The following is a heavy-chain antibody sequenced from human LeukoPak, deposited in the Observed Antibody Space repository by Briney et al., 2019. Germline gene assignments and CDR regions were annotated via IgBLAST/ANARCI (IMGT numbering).Heavy chain of an antibody. Sequence: PSETLSLTCTVSSDSIPSPYRSWIRQSPGKGLEWIAYISYTGSTRYNPSFKSRVTVSIDMSKNQFSLRLTSVTAADTAVYYCARHFTVGGNYYFGRWDQGTPVTVSS. J-gene: IGHJ4*02. CDR3: ARHFTVGGNYYFGR. V-gene: IGHV4-59*08. CDR2: ISYTGST. CDR1: SDSIPSPY. D-gene: IGHD3-10*01.